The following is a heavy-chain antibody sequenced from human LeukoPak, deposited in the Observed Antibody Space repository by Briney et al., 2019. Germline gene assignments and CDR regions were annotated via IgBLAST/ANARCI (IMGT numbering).Heavy chain of an antibody. CDR1: GFTFSSYT. CDR2: ISSSSSYI. V-gene: IGHV3-21*01. J-gene: IGHJ4*02. Sequence: GGSLRLSCAASGFTFSSYTMNWVRQAPGKGLEWVSSISSSSSYIYYADSVKGRFTISRDNAKNSLYLQMNSLRAEDTAVYYCARDLGIDYGSVDNWGQGTLVTVSS. D-gene: IGHD3-10*01. CDR3: ARDLGIDYGSVDN.